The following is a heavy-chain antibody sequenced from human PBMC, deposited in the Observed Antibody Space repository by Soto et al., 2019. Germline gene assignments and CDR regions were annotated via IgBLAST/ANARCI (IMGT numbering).Heavy chain of an antibody. D-gene: IGHD1-1*01. J-gene: IGHJ3*02. CDR1: GFTVSSNY. V-gene: IGHV3-53*04. CDR3: AREGYNCTGAFDI. Sequence: GGSLRLSCAASGFTVSSNYMSWVRQAPGKGLEWVSVIYSGGSTYYTDSVKGRFTISRHNSKNTLYLQMNSLRAEDTAVYYCAREGYNCTGAFDIWGQGTMVTVSS. CDR2: IYSGGST.